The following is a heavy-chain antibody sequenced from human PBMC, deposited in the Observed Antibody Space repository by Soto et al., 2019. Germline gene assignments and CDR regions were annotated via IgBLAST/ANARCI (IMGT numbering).Heavy chain of an antibody. CDR3: TTDTGGDYFLGLSYYGMGV. D-gene: IGHD4-17*01. CDR1: VFTFRNAW. Sequence: KPGGSLSLSCAASVFTFRNAWLNWYRQAPGKGLEWVGRFKSKTDGGTTDYAALVKGRFTISRDDSKNTLYLQMNSLKTEATAVYYCTTDTGGDYFLGLSYYGMGVWGQGTTVTASS. V-gene: IGHV3-15*07. J-gene: IGHJ6*02. CDR2: FKSKTDGGTT.